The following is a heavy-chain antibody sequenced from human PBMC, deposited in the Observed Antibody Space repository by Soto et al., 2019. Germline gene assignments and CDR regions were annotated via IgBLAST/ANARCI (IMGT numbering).Heavy chain of an antibody. D-gene: IGHD3-16*01. Sequence: QVQLVESGGGVVQPGRSLRLSCAASGFTFSSYGMHWVRQAPGKGLEWVAVISYDGSNKYYADSVKGRFTISRDNSKNTLHLQMNSLRAEETAVYYCAKLSGRRGDGTGFDYWGQGTLVTVSS. CDR1: GFTFSSYG. J-gene: IGHJ4*02. CDR3: AKLSGRRGDGTGFDY. CDR2: ISYDGSNK. V-gene: IGHV3-30*18.